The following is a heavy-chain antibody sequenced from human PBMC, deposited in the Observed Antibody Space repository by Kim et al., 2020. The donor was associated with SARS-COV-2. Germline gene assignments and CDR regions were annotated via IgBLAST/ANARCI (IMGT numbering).Heavy chain of an antibody. Sequence: GGSLRLSCAASGFTFSSYGMHWVRQAPGKGLEWVAVIWYDGSNKYYADSVKGRFTISRDNSKNTLYLQMNSLRAEDTAVYYCAKGQYCSSTSCPSPGAYYYYGMDVWGQGTTVTVSS. J-gene: IGHJ6*02. D-gene: IGHD2-2*01. V-gene: IGHV3-33*06. CDR3: AKGQYCSSTSCPSPGAYYYYGMDV. CDR1: GFTFSSYG. CDR2: IWYDGSNK.